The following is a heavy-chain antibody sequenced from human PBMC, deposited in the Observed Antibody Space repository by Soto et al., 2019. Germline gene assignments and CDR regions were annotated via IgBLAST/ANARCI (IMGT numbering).Heavy chain of an antibody. CDR1: GGSFSGYY. D-gene: IGHD3-22*01. V-gene: IGHV4-34*01. Sequence: SETLSLTCAVYGGSFSGYYWSWIRQPPGKGLEWIGEINHSGSTNYNPSLKSRVTISVDTSKNQFSLKLSSVTAADTAVYYCARQLTDDSSGYYYEGIYNWFDPWGQGTLVTVSS. CDR2: INHSGST. CDR3: ARQLTDDSSGYYYEGIYNWFDP. J-gene: IGHJ5*02.